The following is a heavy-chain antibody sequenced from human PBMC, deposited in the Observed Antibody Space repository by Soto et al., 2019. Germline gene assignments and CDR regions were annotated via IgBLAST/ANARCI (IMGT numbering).Heavy chain of an antibody. CDR1: GFTFSNGW. Sequence: RRLSCAASGFTFSNGWMSWVRQAPGKGLEWVGHIKSETDGGTTDYAAPVKGRFTISRDDSKNTLYLQMNSLKTEDTAVYYCTTDSDLIDYWGQGTLVTVSS. D-gene: IGHD6-25*01. V-gene: IGHV3-15*01. J-gene: IGHJ4*02. CDR2: IKSETDGGTT. CDR3: TTDSDLIDY.